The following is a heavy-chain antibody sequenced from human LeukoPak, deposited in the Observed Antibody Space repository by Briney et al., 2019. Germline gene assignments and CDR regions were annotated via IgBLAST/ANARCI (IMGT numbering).Heavy chain of an antibody. CDR1: GFTFDDYA. CDR3: AKDLEEDYYGSGPNHNDAFDI. Sequence: PGRSLRLSCAASGFTFDDYAMHWVRQAPGKGLEWVSGISWNSGSIGYADSVKGRFTISRDNAKNSLYLQMNSLRAEDTALCYCAKDLEEDYYGSGPNHNDAFDIWGQGTMVTVSS. D-gene: IGHD3-10*01. J-gene: IGHJ3*02. V-gene: IGHV3-9*01. CDR2: ISWNSGSI.